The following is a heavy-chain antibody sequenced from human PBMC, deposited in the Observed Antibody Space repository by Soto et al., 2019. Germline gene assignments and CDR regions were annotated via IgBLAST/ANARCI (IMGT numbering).Heavy chain of an antibody. D-gene: IGHD3-3*01. CDR3: AYTTYYDFWSGYSYYFDY. V-gene: IGHV2-5*01. J-gene: IGHJ4*02. Sequence: ESGPTLVNPTQTLTLTCTFSGFSLSTSGVGVGWIRQPPGKALEWLALIYWNDDKRYSPSLKSRLTITKDTSKNQVVLTMTNMDPVDTATYYCAYTTYYDFWSGYSYYFDYWGQGTLVTVSS. CDR1: GFSLSTSGVG. CDR2: IYWNDDK.